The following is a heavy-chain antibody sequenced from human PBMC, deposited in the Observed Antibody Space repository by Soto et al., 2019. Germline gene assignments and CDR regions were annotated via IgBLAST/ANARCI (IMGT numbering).Heavy chain of an antibody. CDR2: IYHSGST. CDR1: GGSISSSNW. V-gene: IGHV4-4*02. D-gene: IGHD3-9*01. CDR3: ARGAWYYYDILTGYQYYYYYGMDV. J-gene: IGHJ6*02. Sequence: QVQLQESGPGLVKPSGTLSLTCAVSGGSISSSNWWSWVRQPPGKGLEWIGEIYHSGSTNYNPSLESRVTISVDKSKSQFSLKLSSVTAAAAAVYYCARGAWYYYDILTGYQYYYYYGMDVWGQGTTVTVSS.